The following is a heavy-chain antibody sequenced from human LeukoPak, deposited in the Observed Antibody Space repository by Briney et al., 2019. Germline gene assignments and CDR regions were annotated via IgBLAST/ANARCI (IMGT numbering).Heavy chain of an antibody. Sequence: GGSLRLSCAASGFTFDDYAMSWVRQAPGKGLEGVAAIDWSGATTGYAASVKGRFTISRDNVKNSLYLQMSSLRVDDTALYYCTRGQGSCSGGSCPNWFDPWGRGTLVTVSS. V-gene: IGHV3-20*04. CDR3: TRGQGSCSGGSCPNWFDP. CDR2: IDWSGATT. D-gene: IGHD2-15*01. CDR1: GFTFDDYA. J-gene: IGHJ5*02.